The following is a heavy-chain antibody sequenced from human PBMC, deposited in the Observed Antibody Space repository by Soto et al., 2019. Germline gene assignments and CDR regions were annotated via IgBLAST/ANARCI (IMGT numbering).Heavy chain of an antibody. CDR3: AKASHCNKGRCSLGLIGDRAFDI. CDR1: GFTFSSYA. V-gene: IGHV3-30*18. CDR2: ISDDGSKK. D-gene: IGHD2-8*01. J-gene: IGHJ3*02. Sequence: QVQLVESGGGVVQPGRSLRLSCAASGFTFSSYAMHWVRQAPGKGLEWVAVISDDGSKKYFGDSVKGRFTISRDNSKSTLYLEMNSLRTEDTAVYYCAKASHCNKGRCSLGLIGDRAFDIWGQGTMVTVSS.